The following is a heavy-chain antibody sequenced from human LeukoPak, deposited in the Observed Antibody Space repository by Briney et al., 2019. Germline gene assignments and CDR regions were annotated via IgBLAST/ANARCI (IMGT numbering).Heavy chain of an antibody. J-gene: IGHJ3*02. D-gene: IGHD6-13*01. V-gene: IGHV4-61*01. CDR1: GGSISSGSYY. CDR3: ARDQQAAFDI. Sequence: AETLSLTCSVSGGSISSGSYYWSWIRQPPGKGLEWIGYIYYSGSTNYNPSLKSRVTISVDTSKNQFSLKLSSVTAADTAVYYCARDQQAAFDIWGQGTMVTVSS. CDR2: IYYSGST.